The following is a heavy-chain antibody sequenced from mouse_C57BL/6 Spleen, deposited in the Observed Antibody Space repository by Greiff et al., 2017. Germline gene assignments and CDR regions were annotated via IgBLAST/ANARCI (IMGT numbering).Heavy chain of an antibody. J-gene: IGHJ1*03. CDR3: TRSTLIRRRYFEV. CDR1: GYTFTDYE. V-gene: IGHV1-15*01. CDR2: IDPETGGT. Sequence: VQLQQSGAELVRPGASVTLSCKASGYTFTDYEMHWVKQTPVHGLEWIGAIDPETGGTAYNQKFKGKAILTADKSSSTAYMELRSLTSEDSAVYYCTRSTLIRRRYFEVWGTGTTVTVSS. D-gene: IGHD2-4*01.